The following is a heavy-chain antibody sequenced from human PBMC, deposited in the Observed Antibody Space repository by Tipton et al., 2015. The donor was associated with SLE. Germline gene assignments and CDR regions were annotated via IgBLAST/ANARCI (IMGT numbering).Heavy chain of an antibody. V-gene: IGHV4-38-2*02. J-gene: IGHJ5*02. CDR1: GYSISNGFH. CDR3: ASSNGYSSSWYGPYNWFDP. CDR2: IHHSGST. Sequence: TLSLTCTVSGYSISNGFHWAWLRQPPGKGLEWIGSIHHSGSTYYNPSLKSRVTISVDTSKNQFSLKLSSVTAADTAVYYCASSNGYSSSWYGPYNWFDPWGQGTLVTVSS. D-gene: IGHD6-13*01.